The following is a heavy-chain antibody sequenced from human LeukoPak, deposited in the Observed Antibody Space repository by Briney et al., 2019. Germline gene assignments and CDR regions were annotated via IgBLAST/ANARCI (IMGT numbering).Heavy chain of an antibody. J-gene: IGHJ4*02. CDR3: ARGLVHDTSGYYSDY. Sequence: PGGSLRLSCAASGFTFSAFWMHWVRHAPGKGLVWVSRINSDDSRTTYAASVKGRFTISRDNAKNTLYLQMNSLRAEDTAVYYCARGLVHDTSGYYSDYWGQGTLVTVSS. CDR2: INSDDSRT. V-gene: IGHV3-74*01. CDR1: GFTFSAFW. D-gene: IGHD3-22*01.